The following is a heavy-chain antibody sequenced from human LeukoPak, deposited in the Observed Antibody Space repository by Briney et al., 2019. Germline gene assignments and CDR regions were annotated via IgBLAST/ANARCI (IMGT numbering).Heavy chain of an antibody. CDR3: ARRPGINWNRFSYYYYYYMDV. CDR2: SNHSGST. V-gene: IGHV4-34*01. Sequence: SETLSLTCAVYGGSFTAYYWTWIRQPPGKGLEWIGESNHSGSTNYNPSLKSRVTISVDTSKNQFSLKLSSVTAADTAVYYCARRPGINWNRFSYYYYYYMDVWGKGTTLTVSS. D-gene: IGHD1-20*01. CDR1: GGSFTAYY. J-gene: IGHJ6*03.